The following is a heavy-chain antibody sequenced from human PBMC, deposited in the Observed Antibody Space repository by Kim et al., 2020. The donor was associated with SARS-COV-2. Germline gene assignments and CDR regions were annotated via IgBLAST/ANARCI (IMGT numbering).Heavy chain of an antibody. Sequence: ASVKVSCKASGYTFTNYALNWVRQAPGQGLEWMGGIKTHTGNPIYAQDFTGRFVFSLDTSVNTAYLQINSLKAEDTAVYYCARGAPYYYDGSDYPLDYWGKGRLDTVSS. J-gene: IGHJ4*02. V-gene: IGHV7-4-1*02. CDR3: ARGAPYYYDGSDYPLDY. CDR2: IKTHTGNP. CDR1: GYTFTNYA. D-gene: IGHD3-22*01.